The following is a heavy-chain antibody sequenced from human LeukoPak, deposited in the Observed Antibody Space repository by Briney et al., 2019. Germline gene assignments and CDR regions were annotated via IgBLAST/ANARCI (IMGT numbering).Heavy chain of an antibody. V-gene: IGHV4-59*01. CDR3: ARMDKGMD. Sequence: SETLSLTCTVSGGSINYYYWMWIRQPPGKGLEWIGYIYYSGGTHYNPSLKSRVTMLVDTSKNQFSLKLTAVTAADTAVYYCARMDKGMDWGQGTLVTVSS. CDR1: GGSINYYY. CDR2: IYYSGGT. J-gene: IGHJ4*02. D-gene: IGHD2-2*03.